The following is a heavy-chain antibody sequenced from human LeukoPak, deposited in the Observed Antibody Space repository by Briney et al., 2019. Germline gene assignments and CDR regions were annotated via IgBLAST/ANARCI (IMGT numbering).Heavy chain of an antibody. V-gene: IGHV3-30*18. CDR3: AKDYDSGSYPRYFDY. J-gene: IGHJ4*02. D-gene: IGHD3-10*01. Sequence: GGSLRLSCAASGFTFSSYGMHWVRQAPGEGLEWVAVISYDGSNKYYADSVKGRFTISRDNSKNTLYLRMNSLRAEDTAVYYCAKDYDSGSYPRYFDYWGQGTLVTVSS. CDR2: ISYDGSNK. CDR1: GFTFSSYG.